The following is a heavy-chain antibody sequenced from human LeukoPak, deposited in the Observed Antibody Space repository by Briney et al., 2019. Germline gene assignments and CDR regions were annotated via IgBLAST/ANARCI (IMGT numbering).Heavy chain of an antibody. CDR2: IYNSEST. CDR3: ATRGY. Sequence: KPSETLSLTCTVSGGSISSDYWQWIRQPPGKGLEWVGYIYNSESTHYNSSLKSRVSISIDTSKNQFSLKLTSVTAADTAVYYCATRGYWGQGTLVAVSS. J-gene: IGHJ4*02. V-gene: IGHV4-59*08. CDR1: GGSISSDY. D-gene: IGHD3-10*01.